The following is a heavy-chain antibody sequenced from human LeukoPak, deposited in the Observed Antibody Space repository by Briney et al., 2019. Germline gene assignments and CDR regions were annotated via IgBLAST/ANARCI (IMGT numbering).Heavy chain of an antibody. V-gene: IGHV3-7*01. Sequence: GGSLRLSCVASGCVFSNYWMGWVRQAPGKGLEWVANIKEDGGETYYVDSVKGRFTISRDNAKNSLDLQMNSLRDEDTAVYYCARRKEVQTTFDYWGQGTLVTVSS. J-gene: IGHJ4*02. CDR2: IKEDGGET. CDR3: ARRKEVQTTFDY. D-gene: IGHD4/OR15-4a*01. CDR1: GCVFSNYW.